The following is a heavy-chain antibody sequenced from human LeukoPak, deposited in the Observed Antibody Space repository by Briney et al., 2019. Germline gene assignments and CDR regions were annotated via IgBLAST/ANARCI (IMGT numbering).Heavy chain of an antibody. J-gene: IGHJ4*02. CDR3: ARAETYSGRIFDF. V-gene: IGHV6-1*01. CDR1: GDSFSSKSAA. Sequence: SQTLSLTCAISGDSFSSKSAARNWIRQSPSRGLDWLGRTYYRSKWYNEYALFMQGRISIDPDTSKNQFSLQLKTVTPEDTAIYYCARAETYSGRIFDFWGQGALVTVSS. CDR2: TYYRSKWYN. D-gene: IGHD1-26*01.